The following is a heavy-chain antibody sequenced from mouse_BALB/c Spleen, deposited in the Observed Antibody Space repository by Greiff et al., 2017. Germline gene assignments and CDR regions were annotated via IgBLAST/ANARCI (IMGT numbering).Heavy chain of an antibody. CDR2: IRNKANGYTT. CDR1: GFTFTDYY. V-gene: IGHV7-3*02. Sequence: VQLKESGAGLVQPGGSLRLSCATSGFTFTDYYMSWVRQPPGKALEWLGFIRNKANGYTTEYSASVKGQFTISRDNTQSILYLQMNTLGAGDSATYYCARNDYWGQGTTLTVSS. CDR3: ARNDY. J-gene: IGHJ2*01.